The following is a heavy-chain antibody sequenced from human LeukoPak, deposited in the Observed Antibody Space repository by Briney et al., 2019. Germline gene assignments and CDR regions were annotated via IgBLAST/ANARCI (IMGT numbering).Heavy chain of an antibody. CDR3: VRDLWGFDY. CDR2: ISEDGERT. J-gene: IGHJ4*02. V-gene: IGHV3-64*04. Sequence: PGGSLRLSCSASGFXFSTLSMHWLRQAPGKRLEFVSTISEDGERTHYADSVKGRFIISRDNSKNTVSLQMTSLRSEDTAVYYCVRDLWGFDYVGQGTLVSVSS. D-gene: IGHD3-16*01. CDR1: GFXFSTLS.